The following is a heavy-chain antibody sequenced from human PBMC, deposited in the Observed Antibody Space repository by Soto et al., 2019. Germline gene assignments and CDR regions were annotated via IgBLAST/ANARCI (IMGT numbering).Heavy chain of an antibody. Sequence: LRLSCAASGFTFSSYWMHWVRQGPGKGLVWVSRVNSDESTTSYADSVKGRFTISRDNAKNTLYLQMSSLRVEDTALYYCVCFEXGRTAVVTSMEANGYWGQGTLVTVSS. J-gene: IGHJ4*02. CDR3: VCFEXGRTAVVTSMEANGY. CDR2: VNSDESTT. CDR1: GFTFSSYW. D-gene: IGHD2-21*02. V-gene: IGHV3-74*01.